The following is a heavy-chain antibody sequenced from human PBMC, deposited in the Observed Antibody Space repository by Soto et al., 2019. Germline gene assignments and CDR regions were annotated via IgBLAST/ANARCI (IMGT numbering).Heavy chain of an antibody. J-gene: IGHJ5*01. CDR1: GFTFSSYA. Sequence: PGGSLRLSCAASGFTFSSYAMNWVRQAPGKGLEWISVISNSGHSAYYADSVKGRFTISRDNSKNTLYLQIKSLRAEDTAAYYCAKGGPTFLNWFGSWGQGTLVTVSS. D-gene: IGHD5-12*01. CDR2: ISNSGHSA. CDR3: AKGGPTFLNWFGS. V-gene: IGHV3-23*01.